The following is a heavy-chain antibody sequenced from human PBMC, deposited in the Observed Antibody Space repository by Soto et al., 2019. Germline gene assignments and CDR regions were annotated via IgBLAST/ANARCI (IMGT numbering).Heavy chain of an antibody. CDR3: ADSGYSYGYFDY. Sequence: ASVKVSCKASGYTFTSYAISWVRQAPGQGLEWMGGIIPIFGTANYAQKFQGRVTITADESTSTAYMELSSLRSEDTAVYYCADSGYSYGYFDYWGQGTLVTVSS. D-gene: IGHD5-18*01. CDR1: GYTFTSYA. CDR2: IIPIFGTA. J-gene: IGHJ4*02. V-gene: IGHV1-69*13.